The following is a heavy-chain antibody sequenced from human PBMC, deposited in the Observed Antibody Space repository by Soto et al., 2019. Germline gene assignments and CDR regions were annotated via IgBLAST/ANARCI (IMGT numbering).Heavy chain of an antibody. CDR3: ARDRADGPDAFDI. Sequence: ASEKVSCKASGYTFTGYYMHCVGETPRQGLEWMGWIKPNSGGTNYAQKFQGWVTMTRDTSISTAYMELSRLRSDDTAVYYCARDRADGPDAFDIWGQGTMVTVSS. J-gene: IGHJ3*02. CDR2: IKPNSGGT. D-gene: IGHD4-17*01. CDR1: GYTFTGYY. V-gene: IGHV1-2*04.